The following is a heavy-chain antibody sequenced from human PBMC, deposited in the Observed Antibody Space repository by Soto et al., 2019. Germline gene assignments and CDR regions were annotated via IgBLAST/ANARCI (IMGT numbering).Heavy chain of an antibody. CDR3: AKSATVPAAIAY. V-gene: IGHV1-3*01. Sequence: ASVKVSCKASGNTVPSYAMHWVRQAPGQRLEWMGWINAGNGNTRYSQKFQGRVTITRDTSASTAYMELSSLRSEDTAVYYCAKSATVPAAIAYWGQGTLVTVSS. CDR2: INAGNGNT. J-gene: IGHJ4*02. CDR1: GNTVPSYA. D-gene: IGHD2-2*02.